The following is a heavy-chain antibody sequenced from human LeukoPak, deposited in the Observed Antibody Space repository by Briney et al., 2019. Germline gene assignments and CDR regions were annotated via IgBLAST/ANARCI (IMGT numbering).Heavy chain of an antibody. CDR1: GFTFRSYS. Sequence: PGGSLRLSCAASGFTFRSYSMNWVRQAPGKGREWVSYISSRSSTIYYADSVKGRFTISRDNSKNTLYLQTNRLRAEDTAIYYCAKNGDRGAYCTGGTYYPYFYYYMDVWGKGTTVTI. D-gene: IGHD2-15*01. CDR3: AKNGDRGAYCTGGTYYPYFYYYMDV. CDR2: ISSRSSTI. V-gene: IGHV3-48*01. J-gene: IGHJ6*03.